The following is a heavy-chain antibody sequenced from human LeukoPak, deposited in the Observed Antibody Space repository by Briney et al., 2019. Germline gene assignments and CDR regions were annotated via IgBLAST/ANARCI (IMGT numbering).Heavy chain of an antibody. V-gene: IGHV1-46*01. J-gene: IGHJ4*02. D-gene: IGHD4-23*01. CDR1: GYTFTDNF. CDR2: ISPSTGRT. Sequence: ASVKVSCKASGYTFTDNFMHWVRQAPGQGLEWMGTISPSTGRTTYASKFQGRFTMTRDTSTSTVYMELSSLRSEDTAVYYCAREVDYGGKYYYFDHWGQGTLVTVSS. CDR3: AREVDYGGKYYYFDH.